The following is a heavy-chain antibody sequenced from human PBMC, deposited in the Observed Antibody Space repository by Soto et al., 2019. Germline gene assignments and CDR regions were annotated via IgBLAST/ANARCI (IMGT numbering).Heavy chain of an antibody. J-gene: IGHJ5*02. V-gene: IGHV1-2*04. CDR3: ARVGANPNYYDSSGSPRLRWFDP. Sequence: GASVKVSCKASGYTFTGYYMHWVRQAPGQGLEWMGWINPNSGGTNYAQKFQGWVTMTRDTSISTAYMELSRLRSDDTAVYYCARVGANPNYYDSSGSPRLRWFDPWGQGTLVTVSS. CDR1: GYTFTGYY. D-gene: IGHD3-22*01. CDR2: INPNSGGT.